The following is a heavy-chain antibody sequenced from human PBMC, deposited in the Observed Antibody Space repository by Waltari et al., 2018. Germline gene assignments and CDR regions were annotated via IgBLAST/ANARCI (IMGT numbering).Heavy chain of an antibody. D-gene: IGHD5-18*01. V-gene: IGHV4-61*02. CDR3: ARDTWGYSYGLSYFDY. J-gene: IGHJ4*02. Sequence: QVQLQESGPGLVKPSQTLSLTCTVSCGSISSGSYYWSWIRQPAGKGLEWIGRIYTSGGTNYNPSLKSRVTISVDTSKNQFSLKLSSVTAADTAVYYCARDTWGYSYGLSYFDYWGQGTLVTVSS. CDR1: CGSISSGSYY. CDR2: IYTSGGT.